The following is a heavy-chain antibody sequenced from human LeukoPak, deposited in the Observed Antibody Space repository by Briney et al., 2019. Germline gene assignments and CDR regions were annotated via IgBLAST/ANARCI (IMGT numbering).Heavy chain of an antibody. J-gene: IGHJ4*02. D-gene: IGHD6-13*01. V-gene: IGHV3-33*01. CDR3: ARDYSRNSFDY. CDR2: IWYDGINN. Sequence: PGGSLRLSCAASGFTSSNYDMHWVRQAPGKGLEWVAVIWYDGINNYYADSVKGRFSISRDNSKNALYLQMNSLSAEDTAVYFCARDYSRNSFDYWGQGTLVTVSP. CDR1: GFTSSNYD.